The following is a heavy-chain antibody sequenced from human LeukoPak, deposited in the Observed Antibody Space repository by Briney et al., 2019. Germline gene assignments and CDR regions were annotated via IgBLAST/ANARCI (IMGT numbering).Heavy chain of an antibody. V-gene: IGHV1-69*04. D-gene: IGHD1-26*01. Sequence: SVKVSCKASGGTFSSYAISWVRQAPGQGLEWMGRIIPILGIANYAQKFQGRVTMTRDTSTSTVYMELSSLRSEDTAVHYCARHYSGSYWDAFDIWGQGTMVTVSS. CDR3: ARHYSGSYWDAFDI. CDR2: IIPILGIA. J-gene: IGHJ3*02. CDR1: GGTFSSYA.